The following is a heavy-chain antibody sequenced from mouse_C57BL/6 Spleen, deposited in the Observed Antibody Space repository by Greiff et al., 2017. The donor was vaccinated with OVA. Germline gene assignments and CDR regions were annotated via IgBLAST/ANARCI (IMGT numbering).Heavy chain of an antibody. J-gene: IGHJ2*01. CDR3: ARGGVYYDYLYYFDY. CDR1: GYTFTSYW. V-gene: IGHV1-69*01. CDR2: IDPSDSYT. Sequence: QVQLQQPGAELVMPGASVKLSCKASGYTFTSYWMHWVKQRPGQGLEWIGEIDPSDSYTNYNQKFKGKSTLTVDKSSSTAYLQLSSLTSEDSAVYYGARGGVYYDYLYYFDYWGQGTTLTVSS. D-gene: IGHD2-4*01.